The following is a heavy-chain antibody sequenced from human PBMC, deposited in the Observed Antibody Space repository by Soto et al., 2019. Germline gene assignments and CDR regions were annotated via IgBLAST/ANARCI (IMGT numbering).Heavy chain of an antibody. CDR3: AKDRLVDQNAFDI. D-gene: IGHD1-26*01. CDR1: GFTDSRYP. Sequence: GGSLRLSCEPCGFTDSRYPMSWDRQTPGKGLEWVSAISGSGGSTYYADSVKGRFTISRDNSKNTLYLQMNSLRAEDTAVYYCAKDRLVDQNAFDIWGQGTMVTVSS. CDR2: ISGSGGST. V-gene: IGHV3-23*01. J-gene: IGHJ3*02.